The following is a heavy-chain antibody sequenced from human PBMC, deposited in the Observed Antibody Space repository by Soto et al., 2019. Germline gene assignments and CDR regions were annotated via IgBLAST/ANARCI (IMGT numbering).Heavy chain of an antibody. CDR2: ISGSGGST. Sequence: EVQLLESGGGLVQPGGSLRLSCAASGFTFSSYAMSWVRQAPGKGLEWVSAISGSGGSTYYADSVKGRFTISRDNAKNTLYLQRNSLRAEDTTVYYCAKDNYKTAAAGSDRGYYFDYWGQGTLVTVSS. D-gene: IGHD6-13*01. V-gene: IGHV3-23*01. CDR3: AKDNYKTAAAGSDRGYYFDY. J-gene: IGHJ4*02. CDR1: GFTFSSYA.